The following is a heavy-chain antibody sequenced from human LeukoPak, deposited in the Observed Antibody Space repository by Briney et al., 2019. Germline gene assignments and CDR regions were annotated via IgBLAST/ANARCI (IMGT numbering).Heavy chain of an antibody. J-gene: IGHJ6*03. D-gene: IGHD3-10*01. CDR1: GYSINTGYS. CDR3: ARVARVARDLDYYYYYMDV. V-gene: IGHV4-38-2*01. Sequence: SETLSLTCAVSGYSINTGYSWGWIRQPPGKGLEWIGRVHYRGSTYYNPSLKRRVTISLDTSKNQFSLNLNSVTAADTAVYFCARVARVARDLDYYYYYMDVWGQGTTVTVSS. CDR2: VHYRGST.